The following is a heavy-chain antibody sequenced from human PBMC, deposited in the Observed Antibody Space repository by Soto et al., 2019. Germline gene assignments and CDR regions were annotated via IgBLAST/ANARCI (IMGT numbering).Heavy chain of an antibody. CDR3: AHSPAADGMHY. D-gene: IGHD6-13*01. J-gene: IGHJ4*02. Sequence: QITLKESGPTLAKPKQTLTLIRTFSGFSLSTIGESVGWIRQPPGKALEWLALIYWDDDKRYSPSLKSRLTITTDTSKYQVVLTMTNMDPVDTATYYGAHSPAADGMHYWGQGTLVTVSS. V-gene: IGHV2-5*02. CDR1: GFSLSTIGES. CDR2: IYWDDDK.